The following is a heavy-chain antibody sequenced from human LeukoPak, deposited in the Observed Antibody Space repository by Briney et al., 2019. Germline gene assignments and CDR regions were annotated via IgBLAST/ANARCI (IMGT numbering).Heavy chain of an antibody. D-gene: IGHD6-13*01. CDR3: ARDENGSSWPHANYWYFDL. V-gene: IGHV6-1*01. J-gene: IGHJ2*01. CDR2: TYYRSKWYN. CDR1: GDSVSSNSAA. Sequence: PSQTLSLTCAISGDSVSSNSAAWNWIRQSPSRGLEWLGRTYYRSKWYNDYAVSVKSRITINPDTSKNQFSLQLNSVTPEDTAVYYCARDENGSSWPHANYWYFDLWGRGTLVTVSS.